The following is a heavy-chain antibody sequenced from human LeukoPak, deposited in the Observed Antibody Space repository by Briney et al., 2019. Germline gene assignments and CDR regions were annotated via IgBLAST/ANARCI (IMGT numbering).Heavy chain of an antibody. CDR3: VKVGYSSSWYKRDDAFDI. Sequence: PGGSLRLSCSASGFTFSSYAMHWVRQAPGKGLEYVSAISSNGGSTYYADSVKGRFTISRDNSKNTLYLQMSSLRAEDTAVYYCVKVGYSSSWYKRDDAFDIWGQGTMVTVSS. CDR2: ISSNGGST. D-gene: IGHD6-13*01. V-gene: IGHV3-64D*06. J-gene: IGHJ3*02. CDR1: GFTFSSYA.